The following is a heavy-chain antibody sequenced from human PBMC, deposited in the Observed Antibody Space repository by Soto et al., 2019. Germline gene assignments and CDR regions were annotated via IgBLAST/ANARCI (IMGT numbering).Heavy chain of an antibody. CDR2: ISWDSGNI. J-gene: IGHJ3*02. Sequence: EVQLVESGGGLVQPGRSLRLSCVASGFTFDDYGMHWVRQAPGKGLEWVSGISWDSGNIGYGDSVKGRFNISRDNAKKSLYLQLNELTAEDTALYYCSNDRIAGGQWLLLDAFESWGQGTMVTVSS. V-gene: IGHV3-9*01. D-gene: IGHD6-19*01. CDR3: SNDRIAGGQWLLLDAFES. CDR1: GFTFDDYG.